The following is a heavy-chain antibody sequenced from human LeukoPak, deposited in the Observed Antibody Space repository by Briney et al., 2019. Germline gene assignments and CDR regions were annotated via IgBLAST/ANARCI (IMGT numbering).Heavy chain of an antibody. Sequence: GGSLRLSCAASGFTFSSYWMHWVRQGPGKGLEWVSRINMDGTTISYADSVKGRFTISRDNAKNTLYLQMNSLRAEDTALYYCAKDIVPQQLVLNFDYWGQGTLVTVSS. CDR1: GFTFSSYW. V-gene: IGHV3-74*01. J-gene: IGHJ4*02. CDR2: INMDGTTI. D-gene: IGHD6-13*01. CDR3: AKDIVPQQLVLNFDY.